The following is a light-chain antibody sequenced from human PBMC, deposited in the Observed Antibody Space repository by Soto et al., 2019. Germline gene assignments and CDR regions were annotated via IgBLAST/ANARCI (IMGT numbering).Light chain of an antibody. V-gene: IGLV2-14*01. CDR3: NSYTSSSNLV. J-gene: IGLJ7*01. Sequence: QSALTQPASVSGSPGQSITISCTGTSSDVGGFNYVSWYQQHPGKAPKLLIYDVSNRPSVVSNRFSGSKSGNTASLTISGPQAEDEADYYCNSYTSSSNLVFGGGTQLTVL. CDR1: SSDVGGFNY. CDR2: DVS.